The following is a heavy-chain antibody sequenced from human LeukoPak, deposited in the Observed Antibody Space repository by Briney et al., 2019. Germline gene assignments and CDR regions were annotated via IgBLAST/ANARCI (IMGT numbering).Heavy chain of an antibody. CDR1: GFTFDDYA. V-gene: IGHV3-9*01. CDR3: AEDSGAVAHNWFDP. Sequence: PGRSLRLSCAASGFTFDDYAMHWVRQAPGKGLEWVSGISWNSGSIGYADSVKGRFTISRDNAKNSLYLQMNSLRAEDTALYYCAEDSGAVAHNWFDPWGQGTLVTVSS. J-gene: IGHJ5*02. D-gene: IGHD6-19*01. CDR2: ISWNSGSI.